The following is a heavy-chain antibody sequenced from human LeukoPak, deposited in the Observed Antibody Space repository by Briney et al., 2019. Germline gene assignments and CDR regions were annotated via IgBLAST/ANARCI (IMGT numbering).Heavy chain of an antibody. CDR2: INHSGST. J-gene: IGHJ4*02. V-gene: IGHV4-39*07. D-gene: IGHD5-18*01. CDR3: ARASYGFDY. Sequence: SETLSLTCTVSGGSISSSSYYWGWIRQPPRKGLEWIGEINHSGSTNYNPSLKSRVTISVDTSKNQFSLKLSSVAAADTAVYYCARASYGFDYWGQGTLVTVSS. CDR1: GGSISSSSYY.